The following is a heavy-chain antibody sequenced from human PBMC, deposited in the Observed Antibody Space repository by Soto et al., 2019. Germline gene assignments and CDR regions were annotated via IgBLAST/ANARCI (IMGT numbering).Heavy chain of an antibody. D-gene: IGHD2-2*01. CDR3: ARLHCNSPNCVPLDP. Sequence: SVTLSVTWAVAGGSIISVSCYWGWIRQPPGKGLEWIGSIYYSGSAYYSPSLKSRVTMSVDTSKNQLSLELRSVTAADTAVYYCARLHCNSPNCVPLDPWGQGTLVTVSS. CDR1: GGSIISVSCY. CDR2: IYYSGSA. V-gene: IGHV4-39*01. J-gene: IGHJ5*02.